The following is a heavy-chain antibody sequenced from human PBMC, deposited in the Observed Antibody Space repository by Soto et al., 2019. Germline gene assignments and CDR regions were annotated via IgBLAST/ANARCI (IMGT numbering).Heavy chain of an antibody. Sequence: PSETLSLTCTASGGSISNGGYYWSWIRQHPGKGLEWIGYIYYSGSTYYNPSLKSRVTISVDTSKNQFSLKLSSVTAADTAVYYCARNRGYYDSSGSFDYWGKGTLVTVSS. CDR1: GGSISNGGYY. D-gene: IGHD3-22*01. CDR2: IYYSGST. V-gene: IGHV4-31*03. CDR3: ARNRGYYDSSGSFDY. J-gene: IGHJ4*02.